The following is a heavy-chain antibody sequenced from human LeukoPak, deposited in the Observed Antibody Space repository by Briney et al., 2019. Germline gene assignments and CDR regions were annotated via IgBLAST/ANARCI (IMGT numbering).Heavy chain of an antibody. Sequence: GGSLRLSCAASGFTFSSYGMHWVRQAPGKGLEWVAFIRSDGNYKYYADSVKGRFTISRDNSKNTLYVQMNSLRAEDTAVYYCARDKQVVVGATTAYDYWGQGTLVTVSS. CDR1: GFTFSSYG. V-gene: IGHV3-30*02. CDR2: IRSDGNYK. D-gene: IGHD1-26*01. CDR3: ARDKQVVVGATTAYDY. J-gene: IGHJ4*02.